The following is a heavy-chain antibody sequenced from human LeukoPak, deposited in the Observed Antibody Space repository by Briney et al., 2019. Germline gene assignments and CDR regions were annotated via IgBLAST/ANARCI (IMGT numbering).Heavy chain of an antibody. D-gene: IGHD5-12*01. J-gene: IGHJ4*02. CDR2: ISYDGSNK. V-gene: IGHV3-30*04. CDR3: ARAGYSGYDLDY. CDR1: GFTFSSYA. Sequence: GGSLRLSCAASGFTFSSYAMHWVRQAPGKGLEWVAVISYDGSNKYYADSVKGRFTISRDNSKNTLYLQMNSLRAEDTAVYYCARAGYSGYDLDYWGQGTLVTVSS.